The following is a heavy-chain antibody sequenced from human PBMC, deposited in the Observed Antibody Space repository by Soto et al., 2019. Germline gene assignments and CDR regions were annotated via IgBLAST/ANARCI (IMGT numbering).Heavy chain of an antibody. CDR2: IIPILGIA. CDR3: AGSYGSGSYYNEVYYYYYMDV. CDR1: GGTFSSYT. Sequence: ASVKVSCKASGGTFSSYTISWVRQAPGQGLEWMGRIIPILGIANYAQKFQGRVTITADKSTSTAYMELSSLRSEDTAVYYCAGSYGSGSYYNEVYYYYYMDVWGKGTTVTVSS. D-gene: IGHD3-10*01. J-gene: IGHJ6*03. V-gene: IGHV1-69*02.